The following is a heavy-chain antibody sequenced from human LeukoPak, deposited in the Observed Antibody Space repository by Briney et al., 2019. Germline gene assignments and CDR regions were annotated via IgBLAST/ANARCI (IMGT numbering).Heavy chain of an antibody. CDR3: ARVMMGATVSTFHYYCMDV. CDR1: GFTFSHYS. D-gene: IGHD4-11*01. Sequence: GGSLRLSCAASGFTFSHYSIDWVRQAPGKGLERVASITSSSSHIYYADSVKGRFTISRDNAKNALYLQMNSLRAQDTAIFYCARVMMGATVSTFHYYCMDVWGVGTTVTVSS. V-gene: IGHV3-21*01. J-gene: IGHJ6*03. CDR2: ITSSSSHI.